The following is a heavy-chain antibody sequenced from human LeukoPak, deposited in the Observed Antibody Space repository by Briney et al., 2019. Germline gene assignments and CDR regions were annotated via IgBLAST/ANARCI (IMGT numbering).Heavy chain of an antibody. CDR3: ARAVAGRLGFDY. CDR1: GFTFSSYE. Sequence: GGSLRLSCAASGFTFSSYEMNWVRQAPGKGLEWVSYISSSGSTIYYADSVKGRFTISRGNAKNSLYLQMNSLRAEDTAVYYCARAVAGRLGFDYWGQGTLVTVSS. V-gene: IGHV3-48*03. CDR2: ISSSGSTI. J-gene: IGHJ4*02. D-gene: IGHD6-19*01.